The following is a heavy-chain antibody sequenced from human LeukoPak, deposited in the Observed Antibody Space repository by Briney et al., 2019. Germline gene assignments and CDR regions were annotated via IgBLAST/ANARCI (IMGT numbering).Heavy chain of an antibody. CDR2: ISYDGSNK. D-gene: IGHD6-19*01. J-gene: IGHJ4*02. Sequence: GRSLRLSCAASGFTFGSYGMHWVRQAPGKGLEWVAVISYDGSNKYYADSVKGRFTISRDNSKNTLYLQMNSLRAEDTAVYYCAKDSGYSSGWYFGYWGQGTLVTVSS. V-gene: IGHV3-30*18. CDR3: AKDSGYSSGWYFGY. CDR1: GFTFGSYG.